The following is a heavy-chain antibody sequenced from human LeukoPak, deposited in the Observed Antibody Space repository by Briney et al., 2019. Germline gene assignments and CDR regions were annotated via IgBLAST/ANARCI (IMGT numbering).Heavy chain of an antibody. V-gene: IGHV3-11*04. CDR2: ITNSGTDM. J-gene: IGHJ4*02. D-gene: IGHD7-27*01. Sequence: GSLRLSCAASGLTFSDRYMSWFRQAPGKGLEWISYITNSGTDMEYADSVKGRFTISRDNAKNSLFLQMNSLRAEDTAVYFCGRGHWGIDYWGQGTLVTVSS. CDR1: GLTFSDRY. CDR3: GRGHWGIDY.